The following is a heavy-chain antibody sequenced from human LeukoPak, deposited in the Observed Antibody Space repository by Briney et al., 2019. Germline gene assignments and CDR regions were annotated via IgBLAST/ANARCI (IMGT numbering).Heavy chain of an antibody. V-gene: IGHV1-18*04. CDR2: ISAYNGNT. CDR3: ARDDYGDADY. J-gene: IGHJ4*02. D-gene: IGHD4-17*01. Sequence: GASGKVSGKASGYTFTSSGISWVGKAPGQGLEGMGWISAYNGNTNYAQKLQGRVTMTTDTSTSTAYMELRGLRSDDTAVYYCARDDYGDADYWGQGPLVTVSS. CDR1: GYTFTSSG.